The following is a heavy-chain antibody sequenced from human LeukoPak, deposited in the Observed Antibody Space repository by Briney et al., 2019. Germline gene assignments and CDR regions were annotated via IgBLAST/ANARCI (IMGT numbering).Heavy chain of an antibody. CDR2: IYYSGST. CDR1: GGSISSSSYY. V-gene: IGHV4-39*01. J-gene: IGHJ5*02. Sequence: SETLSLTCTVSGGSISSSSYYWGWIRQPPGKGLEWIGSIYYSGSTCYNPSLKSRVTISVDTSKNQFSLKLSSVTAADTAVYYCARAAPEGSGSYNWFDPWGQGTLVTVSS. D-gene: IGHD3-10*01. CDR3: ARAAPEGSGSYNWFDP.